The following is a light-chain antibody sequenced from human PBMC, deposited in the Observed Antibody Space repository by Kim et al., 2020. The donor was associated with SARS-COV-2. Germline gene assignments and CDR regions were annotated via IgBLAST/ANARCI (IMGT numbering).Light chain of an antibody. J-gene: IGLJ3*02. CDR1: SSDIGNYNF. Sequence: GQSITISCTGTSSDIGNYNFVSWSQQPPGKAPRLLIYDVSKRPSGVSDRFSGSKSGNTASLTISGLQAEDEADYYCSSHIGSSTWVFGGGTQLTVL. CDR2: DVS. V-gene: IGLV2-14*04. CDR3: SSHIGSSTWV.